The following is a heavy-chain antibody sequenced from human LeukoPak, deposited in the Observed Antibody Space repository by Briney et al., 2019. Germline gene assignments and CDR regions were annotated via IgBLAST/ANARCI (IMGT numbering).Heavy chain of an antibody. D-gene: IGHD4-23*01. CDR1: GFTFSSYA. Sequence: PGGSLRLSCEASGFTFSSYAMSWVRQAPGKALAWVSVISSSADSTYYADSVKGRFTISRDNSKNTLYLQMNNLRAEDTAVYYCAKPLEKYTYGGNFDYWGQGILVTVSS. V-gene: IGHV3-23*01. CDR3: AKPLEKYTYGGNFDY. CDR2: ISSSADST. J-gene: IGHJ4*02.